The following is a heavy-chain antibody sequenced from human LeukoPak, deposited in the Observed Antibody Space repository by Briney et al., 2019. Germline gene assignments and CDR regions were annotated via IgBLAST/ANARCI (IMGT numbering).Heavy chain of an antibody. CDR2: IIPILGIA. V-gene: IGHV1-69*04. CDR3: ARGRGEPLQQPRSFGP. Sequence: SEKVSCKASGGTFSSYAISWVRQAPGQGLEWMGRIIPILGIANYAQKFQGRVTITADKSTSTAYMELSSLRSEDTAVYYCARGRGEPLQQPRSFGPWGQGTLVTVSS. D-gene: IGHD4-11*01. J-gene: IGHJ5*02. CDR1: GGTFSSYA.